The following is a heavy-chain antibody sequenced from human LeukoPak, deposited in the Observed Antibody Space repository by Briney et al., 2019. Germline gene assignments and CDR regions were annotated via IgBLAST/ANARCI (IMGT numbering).Heavy chain of an antibody. D-gene: IGHD5-12*01. V-gene: IGHV1-69*04. CDR1: GGTFSSYA. Sequence: SVKVSCKASGGTFSSYAISWVRQAPGQGLEWMGRIIPILGIANYAQKFQGRVTITADKTTSTAYMELSSLRSEDTAVYYCARSSIVEMATTDYWGQGTLVTVSS. CDR3: ARSSIVEMATTDY. J-gene: IGHJ4*02. CDR2: IIPILGIA.